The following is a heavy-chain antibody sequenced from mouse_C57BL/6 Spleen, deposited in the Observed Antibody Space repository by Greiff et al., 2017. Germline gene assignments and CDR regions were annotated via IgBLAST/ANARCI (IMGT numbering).Heavy chain of an antibody. D-gene: IGHD2-3*01. Sequence: VHVKQSVAELVRPGASVKLSCKASGFNIKNTYMHWVKQRPEQGLEWIGRLDPANGNTKYAPKFQGKAPITAGTSYNTAYMQLSGLTSEDTALYYCASEDGRGFGYWGQGTTLTVAT. CDR1: GFNIKNTY. J-gene: IGHJ2*01. CDR3: ASEDGRGFGY. V-gene: IGHV14-3*01. CDR2: LDPANGNT.